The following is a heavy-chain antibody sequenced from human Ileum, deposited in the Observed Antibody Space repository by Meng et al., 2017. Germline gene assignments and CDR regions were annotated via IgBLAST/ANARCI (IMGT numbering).Heavy chain of an antibody. CDR2: IIPIFGTA. V-gene: IGHV1-69*06. CDR3: AIPDCSSTSCYAGY. Sequence: QGQLVQSGAEVKKPGSSVEVSCKASGGTFSSYAISWVRQAPGQGLEWMGGIIPIFGTANYAQKFQGRVTITADKSTSTAYMELSSLRSEDTAVYYCAIPDCSSTSCYAGYWGQGTLVTVSS. J-gene: IGHJ4*02. CDR1: GGTFSSYA. D-gene: IGHD2-2*01.